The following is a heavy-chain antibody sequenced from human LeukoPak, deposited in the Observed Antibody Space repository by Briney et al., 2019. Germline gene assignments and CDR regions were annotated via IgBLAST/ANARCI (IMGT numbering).Heavy chain of an antibody. Sequence: SETLSLTCAVYGGSFSGYYWSWIRQPPGKGLEWIGEINRSGSTNYNPSLKSRVTISVDTSKNQFSLKLSSVTAADTAVYYCAISSTLDAFDIWGQGTMVTVSS. V-gene: IGHV4-34*01. CDR1: GGSFSGYY. J-gene: IGHJ3*02. D-gene: IGHD6-13*01. CDR3: AISSTLDAFDI. CDR2: INRSGST.